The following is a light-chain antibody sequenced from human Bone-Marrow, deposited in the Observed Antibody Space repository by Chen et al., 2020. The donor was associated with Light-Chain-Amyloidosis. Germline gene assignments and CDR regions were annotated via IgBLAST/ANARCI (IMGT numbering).Light chain of an antibody. CDR1: NIKTNG. Sequence: YVLTQPPSVSVAPGRTARISCGGNNIKTNGGNWYQQHPGQAPIMVIYGARDRPTWIPERLSGSKSGNRATLTISRVEAGDEADYYCQMGHGDSENVIFGGGTKLTVL. CDR3: QMGHGDSENVI. CDR2: GAR. V-gene: IGLV3-21*03. J-gene: IGLJ2*01.